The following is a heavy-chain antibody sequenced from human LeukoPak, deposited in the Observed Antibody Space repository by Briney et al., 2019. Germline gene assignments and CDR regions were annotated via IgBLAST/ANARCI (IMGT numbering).Heavy chain of an antibody. V-gene: IGHV4-34*01. CDR1: GGSFSGYY. D-gene: IGHD3-10*01. J-gene: IGHJ5*02. CDR3: ARGASRAYYYGSGSYESWFDP. Sequence: PSETLSLTCAVYGGSFSGYYWSWIRQPPGKGLEWIGEINHSGSTNYNPSLKSRVTISVDTSKNQFSLKLSSVTAADTAVYYCARGASRAYYYGSGSYESWFDPWGQGTLVTVSS. CDR2: INHSGST.